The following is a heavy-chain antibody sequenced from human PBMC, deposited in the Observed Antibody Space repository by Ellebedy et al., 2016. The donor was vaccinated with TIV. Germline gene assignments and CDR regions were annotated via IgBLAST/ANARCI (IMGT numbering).Heavy chain of an antibody. CDR1: GGSISGSTYY. Sequence: MPSETLSLTCSVSGGSISGSTYYWGWIRQPPGKALEWIGSVYYSGSTNYNPSLKSRVTISVDTSKNHFSLKLSSVTAADTAVYYCARDGFVGAYDYWGQGTLVTVSS. J-gene: IGHJ4*02. V-gene: IGHV4-39*07. CDR2: VYYSGST. D-gene: IGHD1-26*01. CDR3: ARDGFVGAYDY.